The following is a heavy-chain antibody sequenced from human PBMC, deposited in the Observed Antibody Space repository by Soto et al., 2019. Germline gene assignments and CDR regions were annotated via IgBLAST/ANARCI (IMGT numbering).Heavy chain of an antibody. V-gene: IGHV1-69*04. CDR2: IIPILGVA. Sequence: QVQLVQSGAEVKKPGSSVRVSCKASGITFRNYAFSWVRQAPGQGLEWMGRIIPILGVANYTQKFQGRITTNAAKSQGTAYMELSSLRSEDTAVYYCARDLRGSYGEEKWDYYYYGMDVWGQGTTVTVSS. J-gene: IGHJ6*02. CDR1: GITFRNYA. D-gene: IGHD3-16*01. CDR3: ARDLRGSYGEEKWDYYYYGMDV.